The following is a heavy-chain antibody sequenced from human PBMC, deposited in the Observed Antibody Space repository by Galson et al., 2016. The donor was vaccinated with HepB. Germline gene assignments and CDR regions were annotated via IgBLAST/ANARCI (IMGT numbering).Heavy chain of an antibody. Sequence: SLRLSCAATGFTFSTQSMNWVRQAPGKGLEVVSSISRSGDSTDYADSVKGRFTISRDNSKNTLSLQMNSLTADDTAIYYCVQGSTAPAVWGKGTTVTVSS. CDR1: GFTFSTQS. D-gene: IGHD2-2*01. V-gene: IGHV3-23*01. CDR3: VQGSTAPAV. CDR2: ISRSGDST. J-gene: IGHJ6*04.